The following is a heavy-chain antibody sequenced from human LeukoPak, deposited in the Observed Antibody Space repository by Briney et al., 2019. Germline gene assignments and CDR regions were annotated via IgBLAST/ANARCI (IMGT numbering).Heavy chain of an antibody. Sequence: GGSLRLSCAASGFTFGDYALHWVRQFPGKGLEWVSGISWNSGSIGYADSVKGRFTISRDNAKNSLYLQMNSLRSEDTAVYYCARGSLLSRSYDEDAFDIWGQGTMVTVSS. CDR2: ISWNSGSI. CDR1: GFTFGDYA. V-gene: IGHV3-9*01. J-gene: IGHJ3*02. CDR3: ARGSLLSRSYDEDAFDI. D-gene: IGHD1-26*01.